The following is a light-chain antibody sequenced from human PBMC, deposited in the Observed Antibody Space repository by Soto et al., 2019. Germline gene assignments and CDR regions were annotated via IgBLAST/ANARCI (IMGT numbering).Light chain of an antibody. CDR1: PSVTNF. J-gene: IGKJ1*01. CDR3: QQYNNWLLWT. V-gene: IGKV3-15*01. Sequence: EIVLTQSPATLSLSPGERATLSCRASPSVTNFLAWYQQKPGQAPRLLIFGASTRATGIPARFSGSGSGTEFTLTISSLQSEDFAVYYCQQYNNWLLWTFGQGTKVDIK. CDR2: GAS.